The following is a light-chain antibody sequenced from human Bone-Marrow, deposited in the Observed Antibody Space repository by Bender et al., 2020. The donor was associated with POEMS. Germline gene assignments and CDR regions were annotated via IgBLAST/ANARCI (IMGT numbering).Light chain of an antibody. Sequence: QSALTQPASVSGSPGQSITISCTGASSDVGGYNFLSWFQQHPGKAPKLIIFDVSNRPSGVSSRFSGSKSGNTASLTISGLQAEDEADYYCSSYTSSSTYVFGTGTGVTVL. V-gene: IGLV2-14*03. CDR2: DVS. CDR3: SSYTSSSTYV. CDR1: SSDVGGYNF. J-gene: IGLJ1*01.